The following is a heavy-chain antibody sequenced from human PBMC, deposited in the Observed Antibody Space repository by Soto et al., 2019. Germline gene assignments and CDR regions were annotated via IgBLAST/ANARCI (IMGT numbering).Heavy chain of an antibody. V-gene: IGHV4-34*02. CDR2: ITHSGTT. Sequence: QVQLQQWGAGLLKPSETLSLTCAVFGGSLSGYYWSWIRQTPGKGLEWIGEITHSGTTNYHPSLKSRVTISVDTSENQFALKLSSVTAADTAVYYCARGGRDGDNWRFGPYYWGQVTLVTVSS. D-gene: IGHD3-16*01. CDR3: ARGGRDGDNWRFGPYY. CDR1: GGSLSGYY. J-gene: IGHJ4*02.